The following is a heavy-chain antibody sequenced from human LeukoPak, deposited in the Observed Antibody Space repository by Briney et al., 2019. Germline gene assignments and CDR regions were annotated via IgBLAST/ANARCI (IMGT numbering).Heavy chain of an antibody. CDR2: ISGSGGST. Sequence: GGSLRLSCAASGVTFSSYAMTWVRQAPGKGLEWVSSISGSGGSTFYADSVKGRFTISRGNSKNTLYMQMNSLGAEDTAVYYCAKTMYYYDSSGYYYFQHWGQGTLVTVSS. CDR3: AKTMYYYDSSGYYYFQH. CDR1: GVTFSSYA. J-gene: IGHJ1*01. V-gene: IGHV3-23*01. D-gene: IGHD3-22*01.